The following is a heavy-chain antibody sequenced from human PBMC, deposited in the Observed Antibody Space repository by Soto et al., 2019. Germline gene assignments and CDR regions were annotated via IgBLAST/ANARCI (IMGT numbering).Heavy chain of an antibody. V-gene: IGHV3-48*01. CDR3: ARGDRYSSSWFDAFDI. Sequence: GGSLRLSCAASGFTFSSYSMNWVRQAPGKGLEWVSYISFSSSTIYYADSVKGRFTISRDNAKNSLYLQMNSLRAEDTAVYYCARGDRYSSSWFDAFDIWGQGTVVTVSS. CDR1: GFTFSSYS. J-gene: IGHJ3*02. CDR2: ISFSSSTI. D-gene: IGHD6-13*01.